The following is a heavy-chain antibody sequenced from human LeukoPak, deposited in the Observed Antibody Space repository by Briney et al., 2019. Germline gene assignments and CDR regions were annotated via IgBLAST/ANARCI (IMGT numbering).Heavy chain of an antibody. CDR1: GGTFSSYA. Sequence: SVKVSFKASGGTFSSYAISWVRQPPGQGLEWMGGIIPIFGTANYAQKFQGRVTITADESTSTAYMELSSLRSEDTAVYYCARVVRGDILTGYYTLDYWGQGTLVTVSS. CDR2: IIPIFGTA. CDR3: ARVVRGDILTGYYTLDY. J-gene: IGHJ4*02. D-gene: IGHD3-9*01. V-gene: IGHV1-69*01.